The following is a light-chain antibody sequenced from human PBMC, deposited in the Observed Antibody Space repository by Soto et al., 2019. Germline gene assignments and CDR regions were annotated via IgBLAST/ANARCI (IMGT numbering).Light chain of an antibody. CDR2: LNSDGSH. J-gene: IGLJ2*01. CDR1: SGHSSYA. Sequence: QLVLTQSPSASASLGASVKLTCTLNSGHSSYAIAWHQQQPEKGPRYLMKLNSDGSHSKGDGIPDRFSGSSSGAERYLTISSLQSEDEADYYCQTWDTGIRVVFGGGTMLTVL. V-gene: IGLV4-69*01. CDR3: QTWDTGIRVV.